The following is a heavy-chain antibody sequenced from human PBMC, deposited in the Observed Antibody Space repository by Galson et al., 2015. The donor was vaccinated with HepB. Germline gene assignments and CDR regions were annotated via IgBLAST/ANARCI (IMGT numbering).Heavy chain of an antibody. CDR2: ISRSNNYK. J-gene: IGHJ4*02. D-gene: IGHD3-22*01. CDR3: ASYDSSGYWNTR. Sequence: SLRLSCAASGFTFSNYSMNWVRQTPGKGLEWLSSISRSNNYKHYADSVKGRFTISRDNAKNSLYLQMNSLRADDTAVYYCASYDSSGYWNTRWGQGTLVIVSS. CDR1: GFTFSNYS. V-gene: IGHV3-21*06.